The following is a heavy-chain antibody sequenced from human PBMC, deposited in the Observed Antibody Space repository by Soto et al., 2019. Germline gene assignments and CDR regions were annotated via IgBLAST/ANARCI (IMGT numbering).Heavy chain of an antibody. Sequence: SETLSLTCNVSGDSVTTRSYCWPWIRQPTGKGLEWLGYIYYSGSTNNNPSLENRSTICADRSGSHVSLNQTSVTADDTAVYYCSRRDYAIDSWGRGTLVTVSS. V-gene: IGHV4-61*03. CDR2: IYYSGST. J-gene: IGHJ4*02. D-gene: IGHD4-17*01. CDR3: SRRDYAIDS. CDR1: GDSVTTRSYC.